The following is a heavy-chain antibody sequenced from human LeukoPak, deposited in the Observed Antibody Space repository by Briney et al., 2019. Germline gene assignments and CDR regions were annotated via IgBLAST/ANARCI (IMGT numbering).Heavy chain of an antibody. CDR2: IWYDDSKK. CDR1: GFTFTSYG. V-gene: IGHV3-33*01. CDR3: PRDDCTNNNCYWWFAP. J-gene: IGHJ5*02. D-gene: IGHD2-2*01. Sequence: PGSSLRLSCAASGFTFTSYGFHWVRQAPGKGLEWVAVIWYDDSKKYYADSVKGRFTFSRDNSKNTLYLQMNSLRAEDTAVYYCPRDDCTNNNCYWWFAPRGQGTLVTVSS.